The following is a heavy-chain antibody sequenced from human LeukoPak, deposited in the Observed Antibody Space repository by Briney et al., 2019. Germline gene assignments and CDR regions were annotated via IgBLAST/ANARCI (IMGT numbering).Heavy chain of an antibody. D-gene: IGHD2-2*01. CDR3: ARDPRYSSSISCPSLDY. CDR2: ISSSGSTI. J-gene: IGHJ4*02. Sequence: GGSLRLSCAASGFTFSDYYMSWIRQAPGKGLEWVSYISSSGSTIYYADSVKGRFTISRDNAKNSLYLQMNSLRAEDTAVYYCARDPRYSSSISCPSLDYWGQGTLVTVSS. V-gene: IGHV3-11*01. CDR1: GFTFSDYY.